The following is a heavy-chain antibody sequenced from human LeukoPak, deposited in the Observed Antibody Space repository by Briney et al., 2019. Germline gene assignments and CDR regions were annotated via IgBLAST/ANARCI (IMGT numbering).Heavy chain of an antibody. V-gene: IGHV1-18*04. Sequence: ASVTVSCKASGYSFNTYSVHWLRQAPGEGLEWMGWVSPYNGHAESTQSRLTTTADTSTSTAYMELRSLTSDDTAVYYCARVAVSGSAYWVYWGQGTLVTVSS. CDR3: ARVAVSGSAYWVY. CDR1: GYSFNTYS. D-gene: IGHD2-8*02. CDR2: VSPYNGHA. J-gene: IGHJ4*02.